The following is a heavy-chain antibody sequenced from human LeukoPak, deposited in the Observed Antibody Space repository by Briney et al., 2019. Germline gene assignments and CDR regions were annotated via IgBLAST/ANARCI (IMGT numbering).Heavy chain of an antibody. CDR3: AKEDQWLRDAFDI. V-gene: IGHV3-23*01. Sequence: GGSLRLSCAASGFTFSSYAMSWVRQAPGKGLEWVSAISGSGGSTYYADSVKGRFTISRDDSRNTLYLQMNSLRAEDTAVYYCAKEDQWLRDAFDIWGQGTMVTVSS. D-gene: IGHD6-19*01. J-gene: IGHJ3*02. CDR1: GFTFSSYA. CDR2: ISGSGGST.